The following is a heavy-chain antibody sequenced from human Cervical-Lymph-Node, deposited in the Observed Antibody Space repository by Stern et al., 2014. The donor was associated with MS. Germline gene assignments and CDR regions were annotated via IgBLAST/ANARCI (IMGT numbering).Heavy chain of an antibody. V-gene: IGHV4-4*02. CDR2: IYPSGST. Sequence: QVQLQESGPGLVKPSGTLSLTCAVSGGSISSSNWWSWVRQPPGKGLEWVGGIYPSGSTNYNPSLQRRVTISVDKSKNQFSLKLSFVTAADTAVYYCARPAINNHRGVFDLWGRGTLVTVSS. CDR3: ARPAINNHRGVFDL. D-gene: IGHD1-14*01. CDR1: GGSISSSNW. J-gene: IGHJ2*01.